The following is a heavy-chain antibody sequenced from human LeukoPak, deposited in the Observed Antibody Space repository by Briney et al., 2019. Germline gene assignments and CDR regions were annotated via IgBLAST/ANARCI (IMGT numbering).Heavy chain of an antibody. D-gene: IGHD3-3*01. J-gene: IGHJ4*02. CDR2: IKQDGSEK. CDR3: ARGPRRHYDFWSGYYQDY. Sequence: GGSLRLSCAASGFTFSSYWMSWVHQAPGKGLEWAANIKQDGSEKYYVDSVKGRFTISRDNAKNSLYLQMNSLRAEDTAVYYCARGPRRHYDFWSGYYQDYWGQGTLVTVSS. V-gene: IGHV3-7*01. CDR1: GFTFSSYW.